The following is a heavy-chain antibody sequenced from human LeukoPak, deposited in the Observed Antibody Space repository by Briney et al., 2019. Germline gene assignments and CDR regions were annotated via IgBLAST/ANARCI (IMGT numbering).Heavy chain of an antibody. J-gene: IGHJ4*02. V-gene: IGHV1-46*01. CDR3: ASFGVVVDTAMVDFDY. CDR1: GYTFTSYY. D-gene: IGHD5-18*01. CDR2: INPSGGST. Sequence: ASVKVSCKASGYTFTSYYMHWVRQAPGQGLEWMGIINPSGGSTSFAQKFQGRVTMTRDTSTSTVYMELSSLRSEDTAVYYCASFGVVVDTAMVDFDYWGQGTLVTVSS.